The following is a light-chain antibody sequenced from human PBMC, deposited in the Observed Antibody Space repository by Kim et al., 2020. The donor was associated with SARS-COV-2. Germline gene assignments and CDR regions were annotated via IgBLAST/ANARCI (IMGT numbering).Light chain of an antibody. Sequence: GQSITLSCTGTRSDVGGYNDVSWYQQHPGTAPKLMVYAVSKRPSGVSNRFSGSKSGNTASLTISGLQAEDEADYYCTSYTSSITWVFGGGTQLTVL. J-gene: IGLJ3*02. CDR3: TSYTSSITWV. CDR2: AVS. CDR1: RSDVGGYND. V-gene: IGLV2-14*04.